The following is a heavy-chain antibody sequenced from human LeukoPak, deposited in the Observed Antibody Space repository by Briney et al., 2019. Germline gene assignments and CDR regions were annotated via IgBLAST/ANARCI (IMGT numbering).Heavy chain of an antibody. CDR3: AKRGGTESFYYFYYMDV. V-gene: IGHV3-23*01. Sequence: PGGSLRLSCAASGFTFSSYDMTWVRQTPGKGLEGVALISRSGGTTYYADSVKGRFTISRDNSKNTLYLQMNSLRAEDTAEYYCAKRGGTESFYYFYYMDVWGKGTTVTVSS. D-gene: IGHD2-15*01. J-gene: IGHJ6*03. CDR2: ISRSGGTT. CDR1: GFTFSSYD.